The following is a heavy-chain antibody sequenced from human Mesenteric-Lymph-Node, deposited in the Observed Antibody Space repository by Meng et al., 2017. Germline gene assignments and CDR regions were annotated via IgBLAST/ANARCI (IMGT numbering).Heavy chain of an antibody. CDR1: GFTFSSYG. J-gene: IGHJ4*02. Sequence: ESLKISCAASGFTFSSYGMHWIRQPPGKGLEWIGYIYYSGSTNYNPSLKSRVTISVDTSKNQFSLKLSSVTAADTAVYYCARRGSRNGWSVDYWGQGTLVTVSS. D-gene: IGHD2-15*01. V-gene: IGHV4-59*12. CDR2: IYYSGST. CDR3: ARRGSRNGWSVDY.